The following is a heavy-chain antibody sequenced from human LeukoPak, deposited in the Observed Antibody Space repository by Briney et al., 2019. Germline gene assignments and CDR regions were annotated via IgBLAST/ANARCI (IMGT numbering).Heavy chain of an antibody. V-gene: IGHV3-11*04. Sequence: GGSLRLSCAASGFTFSDYYMSWIRQVPGKGLEWVSYITSSGDTIYYADSVKGRFTISRDNSKNTLYLQMNSLRAEDTAVYYCAGSYCSGGSCPRYYYGMDVWGQGTTVTVSS. CDR1: GFTFSDYY. CDR2: ITSSGDTI. J-gene: IGHJ6*02. D-gene: IGHD2-15*01. CDR3: AGSYCSGGSCPRYYYGMDV.